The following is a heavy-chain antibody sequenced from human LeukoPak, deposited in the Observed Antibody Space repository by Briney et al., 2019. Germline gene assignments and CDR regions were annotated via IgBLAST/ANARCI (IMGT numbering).Heavy chain of an antibody. CDR3: ARVGTNYYYYMDV. J-gene: IGHJ6*03. CDR1: GFTFSSYS. Sequence: PGGSLRLSCAASGFTFSSYSMNWVRQAPGKGLEWVSSISSSSSYIYYADSVKGRFTISRDNAKNSLYLQMNGLRAEDTAVYYCARVGTNYYYYMDVWGKGTTVTVSS. V-gene: IGHV3-21*01. CDR2: ISSSSSYI.